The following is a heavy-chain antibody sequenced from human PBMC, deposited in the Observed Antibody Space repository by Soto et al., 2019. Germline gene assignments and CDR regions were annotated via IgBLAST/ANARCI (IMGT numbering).Heavy chain of an antibody. CDR1: GFTFSSYG. V-gene: IGHV3-15*01. CDR3: TTRGNSPMDYYYYGMDV. J-gene: IGHJ6*02. CDR2: IKSKTDGGTT. Sequence: GGSLRLSCAASGFTFSSYGMHWVRQAPGKGLEWVGRIKSKTDGGTTDYAAPVKGRFTISRDDSKNTLYLQMNSLKTEDTAVYYCTTRGNSPMDYYYYGMDVWGQGTTVTVSS. D-gene: IGHD2-15*01.